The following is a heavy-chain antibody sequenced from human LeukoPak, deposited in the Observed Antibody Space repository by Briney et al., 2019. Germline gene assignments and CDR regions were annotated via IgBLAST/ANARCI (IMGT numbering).Heavy chain of an antibody. J-gene: IGHJ6*04. CDR3: IAHFPYFYGFDV. D-gene: IGHD3-3*02. CDR1: GFTIGTAW. V-gene: IGHV3-15*01. Sequence: GVSLRLSCVSSGFTIGTAWMSWVRQAPGKGLEWLGHIKSEGEGATTDYAAPAKGRFAISRDDSKNMIYLQMSSLKIDDTAICYCIAHFPYFYGFDVWGKGTTVTVSS. CDR2: IKSEGEGATT.